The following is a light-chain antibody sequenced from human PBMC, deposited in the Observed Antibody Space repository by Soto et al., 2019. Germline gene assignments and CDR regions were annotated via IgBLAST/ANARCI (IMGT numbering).Light chain of an antibody. J-gene: IGKJ3*01. CDR1: QDISNY. CDR2: DAS. V-gene: IGKV1-33*01. Sequence: IQMTQSPSSLSASVGDRVTITCQASQDISNYLNWYQQKPGKAPKLLIYDASNLETGVPSRFSGSGSGTDFTFTIISLQPEDIATYYCQQYDNLSFTFGPGTKVDIK. CDR3: QQYDNLSFT.